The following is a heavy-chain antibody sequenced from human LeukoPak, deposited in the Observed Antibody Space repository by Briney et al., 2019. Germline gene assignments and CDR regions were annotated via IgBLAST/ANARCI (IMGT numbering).Heavy chain of an antibody. J-gene: IGHJ4*02. D-gene: IGHD4-23*01. CDR2: IYTSGST. CDR3: ASADYGCNPHHY. Sequence: PSETLSLTCTVSGGSISSYYWSWIRQPPGKGLEWIGYIYTSGSTNYNPSLKSRVTISVDTSKNQFSLKLSSVTAADTAVYYCASADYGCNPHHYWGQGTLVTGSS. CDR1: GGSISSYY. V-gene: IGHV4-4*09.